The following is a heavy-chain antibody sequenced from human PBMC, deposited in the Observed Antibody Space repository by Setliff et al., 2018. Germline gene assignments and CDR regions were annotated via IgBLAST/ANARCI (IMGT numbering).Heavy chain of an antibody. J-gene: IGHJ4*02. V-gene: IGHV4-61*02. CDR3: ASTDWGWGYYFDY. Sequence: CTVSGGSISSGPYYWNWFRQPAGKGLEWIGRLYSSGSTNYNPSLKSRVTISVDTSKNQFSLKLSSVTAADTAVYYCASTDWGWGYYFDYWGQGTLVTVSS. D-gene: IGHD7-27*01. CDR1: GGSISSGPYY. CDR2: LYSSGST.